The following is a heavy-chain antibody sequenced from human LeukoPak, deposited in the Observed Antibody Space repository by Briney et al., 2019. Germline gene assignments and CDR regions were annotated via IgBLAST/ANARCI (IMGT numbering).Heavy chain of an antibody. CDR1: GFTFSSYE. Sequence: SGGSLRRSCAASGFTFSSYEMNWVRQAPGKGLEWVSYIASGGGANRFYSESGKGRFTISRDNAKNSLYLHMNSLRAEDTGVYYCARIGTTTRGPAGLDVWGQGTTVTVSS. D-gene: IGHD2/OR15-2a*01. J-gene: IGHJ6*02. CDR3: ARIGTTTRGPAGLDV. V-gene: IGHV3-48*03. CDR2: IASGGGANR.